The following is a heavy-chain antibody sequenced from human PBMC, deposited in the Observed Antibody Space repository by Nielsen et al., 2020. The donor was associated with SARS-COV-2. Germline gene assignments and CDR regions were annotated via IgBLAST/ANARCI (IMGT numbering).Heavy chain of an antibody. V-gene: IGHV3-9*01. CDR3: AKIGDGYNFLDY. Sequence: SLKISCAASGFTFSSYGMHWVRQAPGKGLEWVSGISWNSGSIGYADSVKGRFTISRDNAKNSLYLQMNSLRAEDTALYYCAKIGDGYNFLDYWGQGTLVTVSS. D-gene: IGHD5-24*01. CDR2: ISWNSGSI. CDR1: GFTFSSYG. J-gene: IGHJ4*02.